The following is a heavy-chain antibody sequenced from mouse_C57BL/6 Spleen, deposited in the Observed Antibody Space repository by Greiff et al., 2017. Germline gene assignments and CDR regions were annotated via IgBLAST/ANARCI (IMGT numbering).Heavy chain of an antibody. CDR1: GYTFTSYW. CDR2: IDPSGSYT. D-gene: IGHD2-2*01. Sequence: QVQLQQPGAELVMPGASVKLSCKASGYTFTSYWMHWVKQRPGQGLEWIGEIDPSGSYTNYNQKFKGKSTLTVDKSSSTAYMQLSSLTSEDSAVYYCARRGGYNSMDYWGQGTSVTVSS. V-gene: IGHV1-69*01. J-gene: IGHJ4*01. CDR3: ARRGGYNSMDY.